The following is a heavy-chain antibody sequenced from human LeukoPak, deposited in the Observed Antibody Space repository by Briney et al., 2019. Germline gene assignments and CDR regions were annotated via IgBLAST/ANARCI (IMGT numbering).Heavy chain of an antibody. D-gene: IGHD5-18*01. CDR3: ARAPGYSYGYR. Sequence: GGSLGLSCAASGFTFSSYWMHWVRQAPGKGLVWVSRINSDGSSTSYADSVKGRFTISRDNAKNTLYLQMNSLRAEDTAVYYCARAPGYSYGYRWGQGTLVTVSS. CDR2: INSDGSST. J-gene: IGHJ4*02. CDR1: GFTFSSYW. V-gene: IGHV3-74*01.